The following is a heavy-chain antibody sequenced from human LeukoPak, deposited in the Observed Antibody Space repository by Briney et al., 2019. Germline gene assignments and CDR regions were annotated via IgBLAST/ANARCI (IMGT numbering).Heavy chain of an antibody. CDR1: GFTFDDYA. V-gene: IGHV3-9*01. D-gene: IGHD6-19*01. J-gene: IGHJ4*02. CDR3: AKDIGGIAVAGFDY. CDR2: ISWNSGSI. Sequence: GGSLRLSCAASGFTFDDYAMHWVRQAPGKGLEWVSGISWNSGSIGYADSVKGRFTISRDNAKNSLYLQMNSLRAEDTALYYCAKDIGGIAVAGFDYWGQGTLVTVSS.